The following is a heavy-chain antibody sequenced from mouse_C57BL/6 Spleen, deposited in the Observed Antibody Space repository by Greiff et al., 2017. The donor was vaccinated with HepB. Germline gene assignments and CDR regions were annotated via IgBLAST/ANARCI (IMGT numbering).Heavy chain of an antibody. J-gene: IGHJ4*01. CDR1: GFSLTSYG. CDR2: IWSGGST. D-gene: IGHD4-1*01. CDR3: AKRLDWEDAMDY. V-gene: IGHV2-4*01. Sequence: VQLVESGPGLVQPSQSLSITCTVSGFSLTSYGVHWVRQPPGKGLEWLGVIWSGGSTDYNAAFISRLSISKDNSKSQVFFKMNSLQADDTAIYYCAKRLDWEDAMDYWGQGTSVTVSS.